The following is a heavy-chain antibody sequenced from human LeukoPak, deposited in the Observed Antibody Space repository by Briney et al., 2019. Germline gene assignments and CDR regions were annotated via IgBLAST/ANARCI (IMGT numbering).Heavy chain of an antibody. D-gene: IGHD3-9*01. V-gene: IGHV4-30-2*01. Sequence: PSETLSLTRTVSGGSISSGGYYWRWLRQPPGKGLEWIGYIYHSGSTYYNPSLKSRVTISVDRSKNQFSLKLSSVTAADTAVYYCARDFPFYDILTGSTDYWGQGTLVTVSS. CDR2: IYHSGST. J-gene: IGHJ4*02. CDR1: GGSISSGGYY. CDR3: ARDFPFYDILTGSTDY.